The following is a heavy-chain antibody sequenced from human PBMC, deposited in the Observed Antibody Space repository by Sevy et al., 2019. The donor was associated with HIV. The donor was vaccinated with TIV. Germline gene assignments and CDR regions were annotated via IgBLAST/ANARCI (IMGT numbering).Heavy chain of an antibody. J-gene: IGHJ6*02. CDR3: AGSYFDSSGYSPLFYYGMDV. CDR2: FIPMFDTA. V-gene: IGHV1-69*13. D-gene: IGHD3-22*01. Sequence: ASVKVSCKASGGTFSNYAISWVRQAPGQGLEWMGGFIPMFDTANYAQKFQGKVTLTADGSTTTAYIELSSLSFDDTAVYYCAGSYFDSSGYSPLFYYGMDVWGQGTTVTVSS. CDR1: GGTFSNYA.